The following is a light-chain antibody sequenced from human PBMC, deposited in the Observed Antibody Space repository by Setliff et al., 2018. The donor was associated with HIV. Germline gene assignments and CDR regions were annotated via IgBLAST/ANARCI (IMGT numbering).Light chain of an antibody. V-gene: IGLV2-14*03. CDR3: TSYTGGNTRV. Sequence: QSALTQPASVSGSPGQTITISCTGTSSDIGGYNYVSWYQQHPGEAPKLIIYNVNNRPSGASGRFSGSKSGNTASLTISELRAEDETDYYCTSYTGGNTRVFGTGTKVTVL. CDR1: SSDIGGYNY. CDR2: NVN. J-gene: IGLJ1*01.